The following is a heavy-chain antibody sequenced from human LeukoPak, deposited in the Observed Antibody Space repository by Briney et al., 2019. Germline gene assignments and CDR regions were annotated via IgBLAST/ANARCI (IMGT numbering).Heavy chain of an antibody. D-gene: IGHD3-22*01. V-gene: IGHV1-18*01. CDR1: GYTFTSYG. CDR3: ARNYYDSSGYPWYYFDY. CDR2: ISAYNGNT. Sequence: GASVKVSCKASGYTFTSYGISWVRQAPGQGLEWMEWISAYNGNTNYAQKLQGRVTMTTDTSTSTAYMELRSLRSGDTAVYYCARNYYDSSGYPWYYFDYWGQGTLVTVSS. J-gene: IGHJ4*02.